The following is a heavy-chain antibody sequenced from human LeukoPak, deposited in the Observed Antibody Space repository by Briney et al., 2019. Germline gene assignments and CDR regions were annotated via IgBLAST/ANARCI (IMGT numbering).Heavy chain of an antibody. CDR1: GFTFSSYA. D-gene: IGHD2-2*01. CDR2: ISYDGSNK. Sequence: PGGSLRLSCAASGFTFSSYAMHWVRQAPGKGLEWVAVISYDGSNKYYADSVKGRFTISRDNSKNTLYLQMNGLRAEDTAVYYCATITRGYCSSTSCWDYWGQGTLVTVSS. V-gene: IGHV3-30*04. J-gene: IGHJ4*02. CDR3: ATITRGYCSSTSCWDY.